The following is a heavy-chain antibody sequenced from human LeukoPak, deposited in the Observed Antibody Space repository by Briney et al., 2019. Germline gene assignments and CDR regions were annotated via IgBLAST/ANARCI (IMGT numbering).Heavy chain of an antibody. J-gene: IGHJ3*02. Sequence: GGSLRLSCAASGFTVSSNYMSWVRQAPGKGLEWVANIKQDGSEKYYVDSVKGRFTISRDNAKNSLYLQMNSLRAEDTAVYYCARDSYDILTGLDAFDIWGQGTMVTVSS. D-gene: IGHD3-9*01. V-gene: IGHV3-7*03. CDR3: ARDSYDILTGLDAFDI. CDR2: IKQDGSEK. CDR1: GFTVSSNY.